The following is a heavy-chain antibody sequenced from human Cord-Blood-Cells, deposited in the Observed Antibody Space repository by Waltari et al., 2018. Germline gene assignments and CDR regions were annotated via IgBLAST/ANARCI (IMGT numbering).Heavy chain of an antibody. V-gene: IGHV4-39*01. CDR1: GGSISSSSYY. Sequence: QLQLQESGPGLVKPSETLSLTCTVSGGSISSSSYYWGWIRQPPGKGLEWIGSIYYSGSTYYNPSLKSRVTISVDTSKNQFSLKLSSVTAADTAVYYCAGHGMTTVTTVDYWGQGTLVTVSS. CDR3: AGHGMTTVTTVDY. D-gene: IGHD4-17*01. J-gene: IGHJ4*02. CDR2: IYYSGST.